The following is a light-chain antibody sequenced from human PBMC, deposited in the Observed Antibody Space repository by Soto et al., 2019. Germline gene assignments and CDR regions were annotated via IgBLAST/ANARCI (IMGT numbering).Light chain of an antibody. CDR1: QSVGTT. Sequence: EIFMTQSPVTLSVSRWEIVTLSWRASQSVGTTVAWYQQKSGQAPRLLIYYASTRATGVPARFSGSASGTDFTLSITSLQSEDFGVYYCQQYKDWPPTFGQGTKVDIK. CDR3: QQYKDWPPT. J-gene: IGKJ1*01. V-gene: IGKV3-15*01. CDR2: YAS.